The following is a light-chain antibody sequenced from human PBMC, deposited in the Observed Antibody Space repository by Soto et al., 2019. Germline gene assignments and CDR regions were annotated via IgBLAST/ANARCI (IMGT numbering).Light chain of an antibody. CDR3: AAWDDSLNGRV. V-gene: IGLV1-44*01. CDR1: SSNIRSNT. Sequence: QSVLTQPPSASGTPGQRVTISCSGSSSNIRSNTVNWYQHLPGTAPKLLIYSGNQRPSGVPDLFSGSKSGTSASLAISGLQSEDEADYYCAAWDDSLNGRVFGTGTKVTVL. J-gene: IGLJ1*01. CDR2: SGN.